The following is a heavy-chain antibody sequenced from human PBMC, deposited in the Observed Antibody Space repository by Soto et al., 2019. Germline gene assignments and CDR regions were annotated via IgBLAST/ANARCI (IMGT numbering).Heavy chain of an antibody. CDR1: GYTFTSYD. J-gene: IGHJ6*02. Sequence: GASVKVSCKASGYTFTSYDINWVRQATGQGLEWMGWMNPNSGNTGYAQEFQGRVTMTRNTSISTAYMELSSLRSEDTAVYYCARGHYYDSSGYYYYYYGMDVWGQGTTVTVSS. D-gene: IGHD3-22*01. V-gene: IGHV1-8*01. CDR3: ARGHYYDSSGYYYYYYGMDV. CDR2: MNPNSGNT.